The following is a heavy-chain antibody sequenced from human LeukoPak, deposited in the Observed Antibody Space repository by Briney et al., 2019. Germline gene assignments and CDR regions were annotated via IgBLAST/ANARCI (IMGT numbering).Heavy chain of an antibody. J-gene: IGHJ4*02. CDR2: IYNSGST. CDR1: GASFNTGDYY. V-gene: IGHV4-31*03. Sequence: NPSQTLSLTCIVSGASFNTGDYYWNWIRQHPGKGLEWIGYIYNSGSTYYNPSLKSRVTISVDTSKNHFSLRLTSVTAADSAVYYCARGAPPDSWGQGTLVNVSS. CDR3: ARGAPPDS.